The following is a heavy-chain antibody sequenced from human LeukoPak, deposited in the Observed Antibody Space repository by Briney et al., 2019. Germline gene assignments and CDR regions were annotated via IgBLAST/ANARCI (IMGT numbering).Heavy chain of an antibody. CDR3: ARGGYGHNMDV. D-gene: IGHD3-10*01. V-gene: IGHV3-74*01. J-gene: IGHJ6*03. Sequence: PGGSLRLSCVGSGFIFSNYYMYWLRHAPGKGLVWVSRIKNAGIDTIYADSVKGRFTVSRDNAKNTVYLQMSSLRAEDTAVYYCARGGYGHNMDVWGEGTTVTVSS. CDR2: IKNAGIDT. CDR1: GFIFSNYY.